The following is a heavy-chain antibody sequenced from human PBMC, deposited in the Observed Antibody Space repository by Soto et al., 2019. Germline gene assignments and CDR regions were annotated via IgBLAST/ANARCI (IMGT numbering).Heavy chain of an antibody. D-gene: IGHD1-7*01. J-gene: IGHJ4*02. CDR3: AKGTLSGTAAYFDY. CDR2: IITYNGDT. CDR1: GYTFTSHV. Sequence: GASVKVSCKASGYTFTSHVINWVRQAPGQGLEWMGFIITYNGDTNYAQNFQGRVTMTTDTSTSTVYMELRSLRSDDTAVYYCAKGTLSGTAAYFDYWGQGTLVTSPQ. V-gene: IGHV1-18*01.